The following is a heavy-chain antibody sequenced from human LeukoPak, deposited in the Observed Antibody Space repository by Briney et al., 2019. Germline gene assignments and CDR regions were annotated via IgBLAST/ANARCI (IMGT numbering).Heavy chain of an antibody. CDR1: GGSISSHY. J-gene: IGHJ4*02. D-gene: IGHD3-10*01. Sequence: SETLSLTCTVSGGSISSHYWSWVRQPPGKGLEWIGYIYYSGSTNYNPSLKSRVTISVDTSKNQFSLKLSSVTAADTAVYYCARVRASGLVAPYIDYWGQGTLVTVSS. CDR2: IYYSGST. V-gene: IGHV4-59*11. CDR3: ARVRASGLVAPYIDY.